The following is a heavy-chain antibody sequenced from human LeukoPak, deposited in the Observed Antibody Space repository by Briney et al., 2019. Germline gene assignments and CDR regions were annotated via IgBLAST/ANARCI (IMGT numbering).Heavy chain of an antibody. J-gene: IGHJ2*01. CDR1: KFTFEDYG. Sequence: GGSLRPSCATSKFTFEDYGMSWVRQGPGKGLEWVSGINWNGGSTDYADSVKGRFTISRDNAKKFLYLQMNSLRAEDTALYHCARGGGYCRGGSCYQPLALWGRGTLVTVSS. CDR3: ARGGGYCRGGSCYQPLAL. CDR2: INWNGGST. V-gene: IGHV3-20*01. D-gene: IGHD2-15*01.